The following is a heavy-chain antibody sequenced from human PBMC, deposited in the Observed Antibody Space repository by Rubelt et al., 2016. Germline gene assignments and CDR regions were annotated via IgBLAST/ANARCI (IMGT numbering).Heavy chain of an antibody. CDR2: IYPGDSDT. D-gene: IGHD1-26*01. J-gene: IGHJ3*02. Sequence: EVQLVQSGAEVKKPGESLKISCKGSGCSFTSYWIGWVRQMPGKGLEWMGIIYPGDSDTRYSPPCQAQVPSSAGKSFSTAYLQWSSLKASDTAMYYCARHGQVQSGDAFDIWGQGTMVTVSS. CDR1: GCSFTSYW. V-gene: IGHV5-51*01. CDR3: ARHGQVQSGDAFDI.